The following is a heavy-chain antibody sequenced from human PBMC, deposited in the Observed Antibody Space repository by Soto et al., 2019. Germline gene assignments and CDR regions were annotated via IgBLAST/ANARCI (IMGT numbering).Heavy chain of an antibody. CDR1: GGSISSYY. Sequence: QVQLQESGPGLVKPSETLSLTCTVSGGSISSYYWSWIRQPPGKGLEWIGYIYYSGSTNYNPSHKSRVTISVDTSTHQFSLKLSSVTAADTAVYYCERYGYCSGGSCSGNDPHDAFDIWGQGTMVTVSS. CDR2: IYYSGST. J-gene: IGHJ3*02. CDR3: ERYGYCSGGSCSGNDPHDAFDI. V-gene: IGHV4-59*08. D-gene: IGHD2-15*01.